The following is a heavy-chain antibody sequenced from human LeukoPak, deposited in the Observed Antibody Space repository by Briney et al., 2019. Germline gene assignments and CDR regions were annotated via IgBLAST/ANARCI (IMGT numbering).Heavy chain of an antibody. Sequence: GGSLRLSCAASGLTFSSSWMSWVRQAPGKGLEWVANIKKDGSEKYYADSVKGRFTISRDTAKNSLYLQMNSLRADDTAVYHCARQETSAYNGAFDIWGQGTMVSVSS. CDR2: IKKDGSEK. J-gene: IGHJ3*02. V-gene: IGHV3-7*01. CDR1: GLTFSSSW. D-gene: IGHD1-1*01. CDR3: ARQETSAYNGAFDI.